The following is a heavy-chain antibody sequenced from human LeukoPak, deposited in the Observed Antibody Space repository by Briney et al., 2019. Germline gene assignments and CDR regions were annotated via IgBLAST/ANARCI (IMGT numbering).Heavy chain of an antibody. Sequence: ASVKVSCKASGYTFTGYYMNWVRQAPGQGLEWMGWINPNSGGTDYAQKFQGRVTMTRDTSISTAYMELRRLRSDDTAVYYCVRSPIDCSGADCSSRFDPWGQGSLVTVSS. CDR3: VRSPIDCSGADCSSRFDP. J-gene: IGHJ5*02. V-gene: IGHV1-2*02. CDR2: INPNSGGT. CDR1: GYTFTGYY. D-gene: IGHD2-15*01.